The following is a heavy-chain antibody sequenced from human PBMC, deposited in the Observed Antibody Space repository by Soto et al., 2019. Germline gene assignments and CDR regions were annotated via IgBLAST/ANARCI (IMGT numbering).Heavy chain of an antibody. CDR2: MTSDGSSK. CDR3: AKDSGRGSADYYLDY. V-gene: IGHV3-30*18. Sequence: PGGSLILSCAASGFTFGNYWMHWVRQAPGKGLEWVAGMTSDGSSKNYADSVKGRFTISRDNSKNTLFLQMNSLRPEDTAAYLCAKDSGRGSADYYLDYWRRGTLVTVSS. CDR1: GFTFGNYW. J-gene: IGHJ4*02. D-gene: IGHD3-10*01.